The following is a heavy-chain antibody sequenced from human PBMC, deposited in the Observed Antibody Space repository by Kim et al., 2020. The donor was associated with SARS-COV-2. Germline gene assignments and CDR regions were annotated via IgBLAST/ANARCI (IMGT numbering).Heavy chain of an antibody. J-gene: IGHJ4*02. Sequence: TYSADSVEGRFTISRDDSKNTVYLQMNSLRAEDTAVYFCAREPSTYFDYWGQGTLVTVSS. CDR3: AREPSTYFDY. CDR2: T. V-gene: IGHV3-66*01.